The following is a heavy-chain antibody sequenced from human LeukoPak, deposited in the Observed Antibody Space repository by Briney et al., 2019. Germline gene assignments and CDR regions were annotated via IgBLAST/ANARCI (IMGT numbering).Heavy chain of an antibody. D-gene: IGHD2-2*01. CDR3: ARGIVVVPAGAFDI. Sequence: GGSLRLSCAASGFTFSSYSMNRVRQAPGKGLEWVSSISSSSSYIYYADSVKGRFTISRDNAKNSLYLQMNSLRAEDTAVYYCARGIVVVPAGAFDIWGQGTMVTVSS. V-gene: IGHV3-21*01. CDR2: ISSSSSYI. J-gene: IGHJ3*02. CDR1: GFTFSSYS.